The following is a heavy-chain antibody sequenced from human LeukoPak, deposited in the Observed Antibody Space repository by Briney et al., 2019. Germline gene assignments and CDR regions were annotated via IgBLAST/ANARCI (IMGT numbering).Heavy chain of an antibody. Sequence: ASVKVSCKASGGTFSSYAISWVRQAPGQGLEWMGGIIPIFGTVNYAQKFQGRVTITTDESTSTAYMELSSLRSEDTAVYYCARVTVTDYYYYYMDVWGKGTTVTVSS. V-gene: IGHV1-69*05. CDR1: GGTFSSYA. D-gene: IGHD4-11*01. CDR2: IIPIFGTV. CDR3: ARVTVTDYYYYYMDV. J-gene: IGHJ6*03.